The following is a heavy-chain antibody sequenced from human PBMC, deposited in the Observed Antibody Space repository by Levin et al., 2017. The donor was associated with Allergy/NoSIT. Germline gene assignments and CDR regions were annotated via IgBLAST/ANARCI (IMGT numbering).Heavy chain of an antibody. CDR1: GFSFFSYT. Sequence: PGGSLRLSCAASGFSFFSYTMNWVRQAPGRGLEWVSSISSSSGYIFYADSLKGRFTISRDNAKNSLFLQMSSLRAEDTAVYYCVRESIVVVPAAMRTFSRWMSGALDFWGQGTMVTVFS. D-gene: IGHD2-2*01. CDR3: VRESIVVVPAAMRTFSRWMSGALDF. V-gene: IGHV3-21*01. J-gene: IGHJ3*01. CDR2: ISSSSGYI.